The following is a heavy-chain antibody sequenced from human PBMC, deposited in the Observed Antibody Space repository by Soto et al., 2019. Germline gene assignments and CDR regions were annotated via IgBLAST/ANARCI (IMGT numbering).Heavy chain of an antibody. CDR2: IYHSGST. CDR1: GGSISSYY. V-gene: IGHV4-59*08. J-gene: IGHJ4*02. CDR3: ARHLGVQQWLPDR. D-gene: IGHD6-19*01. Sequence: QVQLQESGPGLVKPSETLSLTCTVSGGSISSYYWSWIRQPPGKGLEWIGYIYHSGSTNYNPSLKSRVTISVDTSKNQFSLKLSSVTAADTAVYYCARHLGVQQWLPDRWGQGTLVTVSS.